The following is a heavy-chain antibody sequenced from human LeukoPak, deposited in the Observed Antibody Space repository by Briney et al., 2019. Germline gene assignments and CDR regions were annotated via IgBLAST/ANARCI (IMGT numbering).Heavy chain of an antibody. Sequence: GESLKISCKGSGYDFTTYWIGWVRQMPGKGLEWMGIVYPGDSDTRYSPSFQGQVTISADKSISIAYLQWSSLKASDTAMYYCATRPGEVRVHWGQGTLVTVSS. CDR2: VYPGDSDT. D-gene: IGHD3-16*01. V-gene: IGHV5-51*01. CDR1: GYDFTTYW. CDR3: ATRPGEVRVH. J-gene: IGHJ1*01.